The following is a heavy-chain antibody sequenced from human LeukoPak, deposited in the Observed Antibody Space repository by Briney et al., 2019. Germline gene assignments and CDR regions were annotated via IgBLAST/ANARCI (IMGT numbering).Heavy chain of an antibody. CDR1: GYTFTSYY. D-gene: IGHD6-6*01. CDR3: ARDAIAARLNWFDP. J-gene: IGHJ5*02. V-gene: IGHV7-4-1*02. CDR2: INTNTGNP. Sequence: ASVKVSCKASGYTFTSYYMHWVRQAPGQGLEWMGWINTNTGNPTYAQGFTGRFAFSLDTSVSTAYLRISSLKAEDTAVYYCARDAIAARLNWFDPWGQGTLVTVSS.